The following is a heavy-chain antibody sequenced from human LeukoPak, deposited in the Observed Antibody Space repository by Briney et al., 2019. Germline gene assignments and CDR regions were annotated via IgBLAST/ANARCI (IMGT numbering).Heavy chain of an antibody. CDR2: ILYSGST. J-gene: IGHJ3*02. CDR3: ARHRGQYNAHDAFDI. D-gene: IGHD1-14*01. V-gene: IGHV4-59*08. Sequence: SETPSLTCTVSGGSVSGHYWSWIRQTPGKGLEWIGYILYSGSTRYNPSLGSRVTISVDTSKDLFSLKLTSVTAADTALYYCARHRGQYNAHDAFDIWGQGTLVAVSS. CDR1: GGSVSGHY.